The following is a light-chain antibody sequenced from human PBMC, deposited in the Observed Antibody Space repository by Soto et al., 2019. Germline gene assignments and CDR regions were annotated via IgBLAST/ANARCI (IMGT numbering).Light chain of an antibody. V-gene: IGKV1-5*03. J-gene: IGKJ1*01. Sequence: DIQMTQSPSTLSASVGDRVTITCRASQSISSWLAWYQQKPGTAPNLLIYKASTLQSGAPSRFSGSGSGTEFTLTISSLQPDDSATYYCQQYNDNWTFGQGTKVDIK. CDR3: QQYNDNWT. CDR2: KAS. CDR1: QSISSW.